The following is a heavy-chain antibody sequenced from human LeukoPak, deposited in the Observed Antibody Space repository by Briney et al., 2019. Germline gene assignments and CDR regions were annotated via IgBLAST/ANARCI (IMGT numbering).Heavy chain of an antibody. CDR3: ARLRDAVAFDV. V-gene: IGHV3-53*01. Sequence: PGGSLRLSCAASGLTVSSNYMSWVRQAPGKGLYWVSIIYSDGRTFYPDSVRGRFTISRDSSRNTLYLQMTSLRTEDTAVYYCARLRDAVAFDVWGQGTMVTVSS. CDR1: GLTVSSNY. J-gene: IGHJ3*01. CDR2: IYSDGRT.